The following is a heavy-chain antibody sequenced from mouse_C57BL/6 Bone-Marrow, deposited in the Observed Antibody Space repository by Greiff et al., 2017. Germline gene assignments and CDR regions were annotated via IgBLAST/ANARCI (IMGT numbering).Heavy chain of an antibody. D-gene: IGHD5-1*01. Sequence: VQGVESGAELVKPGASVQMSCKASGYTFTTYPIEWMKQNHGKSLEWIGNFHPYNDDTKYNEKFKGKATLTVEKSSNTVYLELSRLTSDDSAVYYCARSSTFFYYFDYWGQGTTLTVSS. J-gene: IGHJ2*01. V-gene: IGHV1-47*01. CDR3: ARSSTFFYYFDY. CDR2: FHPYNDDT. CDR1: GYTFTTYP.